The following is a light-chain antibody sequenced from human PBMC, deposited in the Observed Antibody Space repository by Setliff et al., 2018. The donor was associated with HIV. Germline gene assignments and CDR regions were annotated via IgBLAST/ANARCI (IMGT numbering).Light chain of an antibody. CDR2: DVS. CDR3: SSYTSSSSDV. CDR1: SSDVGGYNY. V-gene: IGLV2-14*03. Sequence: SALTQPASVSGSPGQSITISCTGTSSDVGGYNYVSWYQQHPGKAPKLMIYDVSNRPSGVSNRFSGSKSGNTASLTISGLQAEDEADYYCSSYTSSSSDVFGTGTKVTV. J-gene: IGLJ1*01.